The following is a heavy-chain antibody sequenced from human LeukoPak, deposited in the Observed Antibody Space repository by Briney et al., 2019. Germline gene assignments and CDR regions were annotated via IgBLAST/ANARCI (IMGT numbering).Heavy chain of an antibody. J-gene: IGHJ4*02. CDR3: ARPDCSSTSCYYHFDY. CDR1: GYTFTGYY. CDR2: INPNSGGT. Sequence: ASVKVSCKASGYTFTGYYMHWVRQAPGQGLEWMGWINPNSGGTNYAQKFQGRVTMARDTSISTAYMELSRLRSDDTAVYYCARPDCSSTSCYYHFDYWGQGTLVTVSS. V-gene: IGHV1-2*02. D-gene: IGHD2-2*01.